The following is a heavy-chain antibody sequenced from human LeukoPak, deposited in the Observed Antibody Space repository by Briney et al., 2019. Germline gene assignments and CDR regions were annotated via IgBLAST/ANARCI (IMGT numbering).Heavy chain of an antibody. CDR2: INTDMSST. CDR1: GFTFSDYW. D-gene: IGHD2-15*01. J-gene: IGHJ4*02. Sequence: GGSLRLSCAASGFTFSDYWMHWVRQAPGKGLVWVSRINTDMSSTIYTDSVKGRFTISRDNAKNTLYLQMNSLRAEDTAVYYCARDLSHCSGGACFSAHFDYWGLGTLVTVSS. V-gene: IGHV3-74*01. CDR3: ARDLSHCSGGACFSAHFDY.